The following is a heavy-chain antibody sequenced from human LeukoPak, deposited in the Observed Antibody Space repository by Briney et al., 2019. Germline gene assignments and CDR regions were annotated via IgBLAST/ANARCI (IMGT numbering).Heavy chain of an antibody. D-gene: IGHD6-25*01. CDR3: ARDFRGAANFDY. V-gene: IGHV1-2*02. CDR1: GYTFTGYY. CDR2: TNPNSGGT. J-gene: IGHJ4*02. Sequence: ASVKVSCKASGYTFTGYYMHWVRQAPGQGLEWMGWTNPNSGGTNYAQKFQGRVTMTRDTSISTAYMELSRLRSDDTAVYYCARDFRGAANFDYWGQGTLVTVSA.